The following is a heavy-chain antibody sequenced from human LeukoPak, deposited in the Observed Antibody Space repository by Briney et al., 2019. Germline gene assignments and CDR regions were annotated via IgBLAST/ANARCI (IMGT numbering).Heavy chain of an antibody. D-gene: IGHD3-10*01. CDR1: GFTVNSNY. V-gene: IGHV3-66*01. Sequence: GGSLRLSCAASGFTVNSNYMNWVRQAPGKGLEWVSVIYSGGSTYYADSVKGRFTISRDNSKNTLYLQMNSLRAEDTAVYYCARDLRRVGIALYGMDVWGQGTTVTVSS. CDR2: IYSGGST. J-gene: IGHJ6*01. CDR3: ARDLRRVGIALYGMDV.